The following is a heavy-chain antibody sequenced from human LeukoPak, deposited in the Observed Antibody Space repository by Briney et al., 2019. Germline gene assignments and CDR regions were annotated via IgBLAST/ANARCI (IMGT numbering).Heavy chain of an antibody. D-gene: IGHD4-23*01. J-gene: IGHJ2*01. CDR1: GFTFSSYA. Sequence: GGSLRLSCAASGFTFSSYAMSWVRQAPGKGLEWVSAISGSGGSTYYADSVKGRFTISRDNSKNTLYLQMNSLRAEDTAVYYCAKFTDYGGTPYWYFDLWGRGTLVTVSS. CDR3: AKFTDYGGTPYWYFDL. CDR2: ISGSGGST. V-gene: IGHV3-23*01.